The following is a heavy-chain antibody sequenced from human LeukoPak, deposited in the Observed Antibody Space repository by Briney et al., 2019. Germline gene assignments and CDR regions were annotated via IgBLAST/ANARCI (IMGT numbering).Heavy chain of an antibody. D-gene: IGHD3-10*01. V-gene: IGHV3-30*02. CDR2: IRYDGSNK. Sequence: GGSLRLSCAASGFTFSSYGMHWVRQAPGKGLEWVAFIRYDGSNKYYADSVKGRFTISRDNSKNTLYLQMNSLRAEDTAVYYCAKEGNYYGSGSPNWFDPWGQGTLVTVSS. CDR1: GFTFSSYG. J-gene: IGHJ5*02. CDR3: AKEGNYYGSGSPNWFDP.